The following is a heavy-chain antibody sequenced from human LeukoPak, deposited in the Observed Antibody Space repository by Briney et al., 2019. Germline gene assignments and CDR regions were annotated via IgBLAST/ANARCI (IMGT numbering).Heavy chain of an antibody. CDR1: GYTFTSYD. Sequence: ASVKVSCKASGYTFTSYDINWVRQPTGQGLEWMGWMNPNSGNTGYAQKFQGRVTMTRNTSISTAYMELSSLRSEDTAVYYCARGLGRATMVRGVIIGYWGQGTLVTVSS. D-gene: IGHD3-10*01. V-gene: IGHV1-8*01. J-gene: IGHJ4*02. CDR2: MNPNSGNT. CDR3: ARGLGRATMVRGVIIGY.